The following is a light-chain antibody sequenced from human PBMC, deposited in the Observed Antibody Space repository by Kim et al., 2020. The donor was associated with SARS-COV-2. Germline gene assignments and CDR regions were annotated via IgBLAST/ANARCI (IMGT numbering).Light chain of an antibody. J-gene: IGLJ3*02. CDR1: SSNIGSYNY. Sequence: GQSISTSCTRTSSNIGSYNYVSWHQQHPGKSPKLMIYDVNKRPSGISSRFSGSKSGSTASMTISGLQAEDEADYYCSSFTTRSTLVFGGGTQLTVL. CDR3: SSFTTRSTLV. CDR2: DVN. V-gene: IGLV2-14*03.